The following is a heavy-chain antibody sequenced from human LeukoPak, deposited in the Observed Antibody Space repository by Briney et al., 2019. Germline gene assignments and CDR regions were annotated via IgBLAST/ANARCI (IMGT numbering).Heavy chain of an antibody. V-gene: IGHV1-69*01. CDR1: GGTFSSYA. CDR2: IIPIFGTA. Sequence: SVKVSCKASGGTFSSYAISWVRQAPGQGLEWMGGIIPIFGTANYAQKFQGRVTITADESTSTAYMELSSLRSEDTAVYYCARSSRYYVSSGLQAYYFDYWGQGTLVTVSS. D-gene: IGHD3-22*01. J-gene: IGHJ4*02. CDR3: ARSSRYYVSSGLQAYYFDY.